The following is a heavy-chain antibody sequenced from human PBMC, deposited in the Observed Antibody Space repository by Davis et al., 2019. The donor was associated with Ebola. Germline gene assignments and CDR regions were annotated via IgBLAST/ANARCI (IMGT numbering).Heavy chain of an antibody. CDR2: IDPSDSYT. CDR1: GYSFTSYW. V-gene: IGHV5-10-1*01. J-gene: IGHJ6*02. CDR3: ARHFVGKLFGMDV. D-gene: IGHD3-3*02. Sequence: GESLKISCNGSGYSFTSYWISWVRQMPGKGLEWMGRIDPSDSYTDYSPSFQGHVSISADKSINTAYLQWSSLKASDTAMYFCARHFVGKLFGMDVWGQGTTVTVSS.